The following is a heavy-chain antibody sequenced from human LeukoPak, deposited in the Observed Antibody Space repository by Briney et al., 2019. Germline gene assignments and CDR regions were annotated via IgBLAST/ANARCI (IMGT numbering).Heavy chain of an antibody. J-gene: IGHJ4*02. V-gene: IGHV1-69*05. D-gene: IGHD5-18*01. CDR2: IIPIFGTA. CDR1: GGTFSSYA. Sequence: SVKVSCKASGGTFSSYAISWVRQAPGQGLEWVGRIIPIFGTANYAQKFQGRVTITTDESTSTAYMELSSLRSEDTAVYYCARDRGRGYSYGYDLDYWGQGTLVTVSS. CDR3: ARDRGRGYSYGYDLDY.